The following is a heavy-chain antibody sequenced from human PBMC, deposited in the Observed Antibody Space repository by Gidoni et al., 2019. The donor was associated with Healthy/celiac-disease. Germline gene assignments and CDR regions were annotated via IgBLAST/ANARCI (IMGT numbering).Heavy chain of an antibody. V-gene: IGHV4-34*01. J-gene: IGHJ6*02. CDR2: INHSGST. D-gene: IGHD2-2*01. CDR3: ARERSQLLGSQYYYYYGMDV. CDR1: GGSFSGYY. Sequence: QVQLQQWGAGLLKPSETLSLTCAVYGGSFSGYYWSWIRQPPGKGLEWIGEINHSGSTNYNPSLKSRVTISVDTSKNQFSLKLSSVTAADTAVYYCARERSQLLGSQYYYYYGMDVWGQGTTVTVSS.